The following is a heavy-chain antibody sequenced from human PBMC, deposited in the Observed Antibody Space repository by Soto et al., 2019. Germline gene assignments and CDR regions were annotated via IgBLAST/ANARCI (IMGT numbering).Heavy chain of an antibody. Sequence: QVQVVESGGGVVQPGRSLRLSCAASGFTFSSYAMTWVRQAPGKGLECVAAISNDGIKKYYTDSVKGRFTISRDNSENTLYLQMDSLRAEDTALYYCANNLNLDNWGQGTLVTVSS. CDR2: ISNDGIKK. CDR3: ANNLNLDN. CDR1: GFTFSSYA. J-gene: IGHJ4*02. V-gene: IGHV3-30*04. D-gene: IGHD1-1*01.